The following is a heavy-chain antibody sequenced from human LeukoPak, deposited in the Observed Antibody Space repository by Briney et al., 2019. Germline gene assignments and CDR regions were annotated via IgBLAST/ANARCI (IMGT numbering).Heavy chain of an antibody. Sequence: SETLSLTCAVYGGSFSGYYWNWIRQPPGKGLEWIGEINHSGSTNYNPSLKSRVTISVDTSKNHFSLKLSSVTAADTAVYYCARAGYSGSDFSVWGKGTTVTVSS. D-gene: IGHD5-12*01. CDR2: INHSGST. J-gene: IGHJ6*04. V-gene: IGHV4-34*01. CDR3: ARAGYSGSDFSV. CDR1: GGSFSGYY.